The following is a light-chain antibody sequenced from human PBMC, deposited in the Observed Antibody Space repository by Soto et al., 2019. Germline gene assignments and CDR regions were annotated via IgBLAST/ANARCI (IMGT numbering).Light chain of an antibody. CDR2: EVS. Sequence: QPVLTQPASVSGSPGQSITISCTGTSSDVGGYDHVSWYQQYPGKAPKLIIYEVSNRPSGLSNRFSGSKSGNTASLTISGLQAEDEADYYCSSFASTNTWVFGGGTKVTVL. CDR1: SSDVGGYDH. J-gene: IGLJ3*02. V-gene: IGLV2-14*01. CDR3: SSFASTNTWV.